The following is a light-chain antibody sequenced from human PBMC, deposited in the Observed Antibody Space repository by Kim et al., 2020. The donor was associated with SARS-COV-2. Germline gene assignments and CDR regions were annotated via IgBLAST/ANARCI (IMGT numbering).Light chain of an antibody. V-gene: IGKV1-39*01. CDR1: QNIENY. J-gene: IGKJ4*01. CDR2: FAN. CDR3: QQTLTAPLT. Sequence: ASVGDRVTITCPASQNIENYVGWYKQRPGKAPNMLIYFANYLQSGVPSRFSGSGSGTDFTLTIASLQPEDFASYYCQQTLTAPLTFGGGTKVDIK.